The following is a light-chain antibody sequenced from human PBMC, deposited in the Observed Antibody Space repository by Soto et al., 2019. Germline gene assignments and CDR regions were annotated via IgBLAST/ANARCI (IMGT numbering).Light chain of an antibody. CDR1: QSVSSSF. CDR3: QQYGSSPIT. J-gene: IGKJ5*01. V-gene: IGKV3-20*01. Sequence: EIVLAQSPGTLSLSPGERATLSCRSSQSVSSSFLAWYQQKAGQAPRLLIYGASSRATGIPDRFSGSGSGTDFTLTISRLEPEDFAVYYCQQYGSSPITFGQGTDWRL. CDR2: GAS.